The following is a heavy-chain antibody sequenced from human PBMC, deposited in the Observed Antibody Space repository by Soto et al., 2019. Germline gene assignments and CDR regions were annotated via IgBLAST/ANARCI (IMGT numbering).Heavy chain of an antibody. D-gene: IGHD3-9*01. V-gene: IGHV3-21*01. J-gene: IGHJ4*02. CDR2: LICRGSPT. CDR1: GFSFSDSD. Sequence: GGSLRLSXVASGFSFSDSDMTWVSQAPAKGLEHVSSLICRGSPTFYGPSFRCRFTISRYNTKNSVYLQLNNLRVEDTSLYYCARKHSSDATGYDYFDSWGQGTVVTVSS. CDR3: ARKHSSDATGYDYFDS.